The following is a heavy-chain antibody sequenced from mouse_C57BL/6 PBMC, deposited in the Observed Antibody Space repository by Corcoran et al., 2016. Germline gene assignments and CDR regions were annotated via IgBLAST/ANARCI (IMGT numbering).Heavy chain of an antibody. CDR1: GYTFTDYY. CDR3: AISYYSNSWYFDV. D-gene: IGHD2-5*01. V-gene: IGHV1-26*01. CDR2: INPNNGGT. Sequence: EVQLQQSGPELVKPGASVKISCKASGYTFTDYYMNWVKQSHGKSLEWIGDINPNNGGTSYNQKFKGKATLTVDKSSSTAYMELRSLTSEDSAVYYCAISYYSNSWYFDVWGTGTTVTVSS. J-gene: IGHJ1*03.